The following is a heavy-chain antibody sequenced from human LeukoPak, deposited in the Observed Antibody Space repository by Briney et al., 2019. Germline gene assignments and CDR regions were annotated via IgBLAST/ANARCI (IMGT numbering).Heavy chain of an antibody. D-gene: IGHD3-22*01. CDR3: ARDMAPDYYDSSGYQVGFDY. V-gene: IGHV6-1*01. Sequence: SQTLSLTCALSGDSVSSNSAAWNWIRQSPSRGLEWLGRTYYRSKWYNDYAVSVKSRITINPDTSKNQFSLQLNSVTPEDTAVYYCARDMAPDYYDSSGYQVGFDYWGQGTLVTVSS. CDR2: TYYRSKWYN. CDR1: GDSVSSNSAA. J-gene: IGHJ4*02.